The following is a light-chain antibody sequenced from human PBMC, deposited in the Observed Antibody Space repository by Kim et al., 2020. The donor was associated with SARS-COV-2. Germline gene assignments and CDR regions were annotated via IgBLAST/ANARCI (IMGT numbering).Light chain of an antibody. CDR2: ATS. CDR3: QQYNTYPHT. V-gene: IGKV1-16*02. Sequence: ASVGDRVTITCRASQGLSDDLALFQQKAGKGPKSLIYATSSLQSGVPSKFSGSRSGTDFPLTISSLQPEDFATYYCQQYNTYPHTFGGGTKVDIK. J-gene: IGKJ4*01. CDR1: QGLSDD.